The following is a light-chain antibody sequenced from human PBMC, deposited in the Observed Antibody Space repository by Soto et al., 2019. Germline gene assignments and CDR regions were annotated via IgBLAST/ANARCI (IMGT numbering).Light chain of an antibody. J-gene: IGKJ4*01. Sequence: DIQMTQSPSSLSASVGDRVTITCRANQDIRNYLAWYQQKPGKVPELLIYAASTLKSGVPSRFGGSGSGTDFTLTISRLQPEDVATYYCQQHSAVQLTFGGGTMVEIK. V-gene: IGKV1-27*01. CDR1: QDIRNY. CDR3: QQHSAVQLT. CDR2: AAS.